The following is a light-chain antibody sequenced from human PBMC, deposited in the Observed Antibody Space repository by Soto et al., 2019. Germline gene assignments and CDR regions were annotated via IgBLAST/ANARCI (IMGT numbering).Light chain of an antibody. J-gene: IGLJ1*01. Sequence: QSALPEPASVSGSPGQSITISCTGTSSDVGGYNYVSWYQQHPGKAPKHMIYEVSNRPSGVSNRFSGSKSGNTASLTISGLQAEDEADYYCSSYTSSSTLVFGTGTKLTVL. CDR3: SSYTSSSTLV. V-gene: IGLV2-14*01. CDR2: EVS. CDR1: SSDVGGYNY.